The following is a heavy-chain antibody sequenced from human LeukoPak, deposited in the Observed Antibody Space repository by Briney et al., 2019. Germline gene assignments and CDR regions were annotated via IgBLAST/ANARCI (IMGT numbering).Heavy chain of an antibody. V-gene: IGHV4-59*08. CDR1: GGSTSGYY. D-gene: IGHD6-6*01. J-gene: IGHJ4*02. CDR3: ARMYSSSSYFDY. Sequence: SETLSLTCTVSGGSTSGYYCNWIRQSPGKGLEWIGYIYYSGSTKYNPSLKSRVTISVDMSNNHSSLKLTSVTAADTAVYYCARMYSSSSYFDYWGQGTLVTVSS. CDR2: IYYSGST.